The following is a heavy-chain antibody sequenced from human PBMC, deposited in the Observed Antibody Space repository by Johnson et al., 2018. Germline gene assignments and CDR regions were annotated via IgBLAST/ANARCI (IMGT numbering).Heavy chain of an antibody. D-gene: IGHD4-17*01. J-gene: IGHJ6*03. CDR1: GFTFSGSA. CDR2: IRSNANSYAT. V-gene: IGHV3-73*02. CDR3: ARVNYGDYYYMDV. Sequence: EVQLVESGGGLVQPGGSXKLSCAASGFTFSGSAMHWVRQASGKGLEWVGRIRSNANSYATAYAASVKGRFTISRDNAKNSLYRQMNSLRAEDTAVYYCARVNYGDYYYMDVWGKGTTVTVSS.